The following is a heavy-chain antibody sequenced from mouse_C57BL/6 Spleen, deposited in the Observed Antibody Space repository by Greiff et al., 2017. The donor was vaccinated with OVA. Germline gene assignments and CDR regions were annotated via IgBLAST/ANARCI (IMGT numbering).Heavy chain of an antibody. CDR3: ARRDYGTPFAY. D-gene: IGHD1-1*01. V-gene: IGHV1-18*01. CDR1: GYTFTDYN. Sequence: EVTLQQSGPEPVKPGASVKIPRKASGYTFTDYNMDWVKQSHGKSLEWIGDINPNNGGTIYNQKFKGKATLTVDKSSSTAYMELRSLTSEDTAVYYCARRDYGTPFAYWGQGTLVTVSA. J-gene: IGHJ3*01. CDR2: INPNNGGT.